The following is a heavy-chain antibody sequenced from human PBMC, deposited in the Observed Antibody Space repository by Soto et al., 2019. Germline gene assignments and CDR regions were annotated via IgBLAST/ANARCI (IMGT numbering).Heavy chain of an antibody. Sequence: SETLSLTCTVSGGSISSGGYYWSWIRQHPGKGLEWIGYIYYSGSTYYNPSLKSRVTISVDTSKNQFSLKLSSVTAADTAVYYCARVGSRYDSSGYYYGYFQHWGQGTLVTVSS. CDR3: ARVGSRYDSSGYYYGYFQH. V-gene: IGHV4-31*03. J-gene: IGHJ1*01. D-gene: IGHD3-22*01. CDR1: GGSISSGGYY. CDR2: IYYSGST.